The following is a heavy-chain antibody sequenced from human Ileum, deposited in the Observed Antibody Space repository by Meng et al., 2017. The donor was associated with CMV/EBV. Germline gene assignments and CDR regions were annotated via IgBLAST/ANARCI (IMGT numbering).Heavy chain of an antibody. D-gene: IGHD5-18*01. J-gene: IGHJ4*02. CDR1: EFSFSSHN. CDR3: VRGGDGYGNFEY. V-gene: IGHV3-74*01. CDR2: INRDI. Sequence: GESLKISCVVSEFSFSSHNMNWVRQAPGKGLEWVSRINRDISYADFAKGLFTISRDNAKNTVYLQMNSLRAEDTAVYYGVRGGDGYGNFEYWGQGTLVTVSS.